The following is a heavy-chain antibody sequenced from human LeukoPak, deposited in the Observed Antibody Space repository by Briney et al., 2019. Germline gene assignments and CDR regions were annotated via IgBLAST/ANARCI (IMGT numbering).Heavy chain of an antibody. CDR1: GGSISSGSDY. J-gene: IGHJ3*02. CDR3: ARIGLGELSFLPEEAFDI. Sequence: TLSLTCTVSGGSISSGSDYWSWIRQPAGKGLEWIGRIYFRGSTNYNPSLKSRVTISIDTSKNQFSLNVSSVTAADTAVYYCARIGLGELSFLPEEAFDIWGQGTMVTVSS. CDR2: IYFRGST. V-gene: IGHV4-61*02. D-gene: IGHD3-16*02.